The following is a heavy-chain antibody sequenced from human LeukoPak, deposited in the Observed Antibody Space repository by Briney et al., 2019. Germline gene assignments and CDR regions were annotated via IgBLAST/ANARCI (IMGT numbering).Heavy chain of an antibody. V-gene: IGHV1-2*02. D-gene: IGHD3-9*01. CDR2: INPNSGGT. CDR1: GYTFTGYY. J-gene: IGHJ4*02. CDR3: ARAKYDILTGYYDFDY. Sequence: ASVKVSCKASGYTFTGYYMHWVRQAPGQGLEWMGWINPNSGGTNYAQKFQGRVTMTRDTSISTAYMELSRLRSDDTAVYYCARAKYDILTGYYDFDYWGQGTLVTVSS.